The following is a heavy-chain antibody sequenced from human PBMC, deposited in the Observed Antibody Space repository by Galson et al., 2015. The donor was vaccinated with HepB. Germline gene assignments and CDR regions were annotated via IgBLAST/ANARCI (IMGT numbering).Heavy chain of an antibody. CDR2: FDPEDGET. J-gene: IGHJ4*02. D-gene: IGHD3-10*01. CDR1: GHTLTELS. V-gene: IGHV1-24*01. CDR3: ATAGGY. Sequence: VSCKVSGHTLTELSMHWLRQAPGKGFEWMGGFDPEDGETIYAQNFQGRVTVTEDTSIETAYLELRSLRSEDTAVYYCATAGGYWGQGTLVAVSS.